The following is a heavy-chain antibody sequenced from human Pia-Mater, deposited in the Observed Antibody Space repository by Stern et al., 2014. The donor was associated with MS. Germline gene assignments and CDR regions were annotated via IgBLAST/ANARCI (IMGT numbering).Heavy chain of an antibody. CDR1: GDSLSRFA. J-gene: IGHJ6*02. V-gene: IGHV1-69*01. CDR3: ASSYTGWDNPYHFYGMDV. Sequence: QMQLVQSGAEVKKPGSSVKVSSKASGDSLSRFAISWVRQAPGQGLEWMGGIIPISGKANYAQKFQGRVKLIADESTSTAYMELSSLKSEDAAVYYCASSYTGWDNPYHFYGMDVWGQGTTVTVSS. CDR2: IIPISGKA. D-gene: IGHD6-19*01.